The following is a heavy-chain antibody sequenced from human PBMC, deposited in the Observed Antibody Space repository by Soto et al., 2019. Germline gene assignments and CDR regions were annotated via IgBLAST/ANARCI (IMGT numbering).Heavy chain of an antibody. CDR1: GFTFSDYA. J-gene: IGHJ4*02. Sequence: VQLVESGGGVVQPGRSLRLSCAASGFTFSDYAMHWVRQAPGKGLEWVAVVSHDGRNTHYADSVKGRFTISRDSSKNTVSLEMTSLRAEDTAVYYXXXXXXXXLXXSDFNYWGQGALVTVSS. CDR3: XXXXXXXLXXSDFNY. CDR2: VSHDGRNT. V-gene: IGHV3-30*03.